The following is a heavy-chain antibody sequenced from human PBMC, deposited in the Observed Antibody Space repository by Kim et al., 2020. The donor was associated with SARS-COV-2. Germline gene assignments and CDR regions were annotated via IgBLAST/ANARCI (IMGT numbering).Heavy chain of an antibody. CDR2: INPNSGGT. CDR1: GYTFTGYY. V-gene: IGHV1-2*06. Sequence: ASVKVSCKASGYTFTGYYMHWVRQAPGQGLEWMGRINPNSGGTNYAQKFQGRVTMTRDTSISTAYMELSRLRSDDTAVYYCARIRVAAAGKGYFDYWGQGTLVTVSS. CDR3: ARIRVAAAGKGYFDY. J-gene: IGHJ4*02. D-gene: IGHD6-13*01.